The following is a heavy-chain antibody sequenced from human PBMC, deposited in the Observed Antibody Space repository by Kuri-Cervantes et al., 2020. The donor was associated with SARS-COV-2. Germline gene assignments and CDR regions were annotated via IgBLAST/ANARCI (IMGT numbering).Heavy chain of an antibody. V-gene: IGHV3-30*02. Sequence: GESLKISCAASGFTFSSYAMHWVRQAPGKGLEWVAFIRYDGSNKYYADSVKGRFTISRDNSKNTLYLQMSSLRAEDTAVYYCAKSGRQYDVWGQGTMVTVSS. J-gene: IGHJ3*01. CDR1: GFTFSSYA. D-gene: IGHD3-10*01. CDR2: IRYDGSNK. CDR3: AKSGRQYDV.